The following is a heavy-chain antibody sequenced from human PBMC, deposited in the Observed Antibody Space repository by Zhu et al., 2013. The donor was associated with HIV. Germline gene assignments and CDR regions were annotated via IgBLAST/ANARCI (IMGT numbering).Heavy chain of an antibody. D-gene: IGHD5-12*01. J-gene: IGHJ4*02. CDR3: ARVGPLTTEVEMATMSH. Sequence: QVQLVQSGAEVKKPGSSVKVSCKASGGTFSSYAISWVRQAPGQGLEWMGGIIPIFGTANYAQKFQGRVTITADESTSTAYMELSSLRSEDTAVYYCARVGPLTTEVEMATMSHWGQGTLVTVSS. CDR1: GGTFSSYA. V-gene: IGHV1-69*01. CDR2: IIPIFGTA.